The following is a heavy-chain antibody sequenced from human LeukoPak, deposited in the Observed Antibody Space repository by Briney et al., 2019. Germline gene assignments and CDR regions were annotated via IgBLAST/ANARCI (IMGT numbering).Heavy chain of an antibody. V-gene: IGHV3-30*02. CDR3: ATDSSGYYRNWFDP. CDR2: IRYDGSNK. D-gene: IGHD3-3*01. Sequence: SGGSLRLSCAASGFTFSSYGMHWVRQAPGKGLEWVAFIRYDGSNKYYADSVKGRFTISRDNSKNTLYLQMNSLRAEDTAVYYCATDSSGYYRNWFDPWGQGTLVTVSS. CDR1: GFTFSSYG. J-gene: IGHJ5*02.